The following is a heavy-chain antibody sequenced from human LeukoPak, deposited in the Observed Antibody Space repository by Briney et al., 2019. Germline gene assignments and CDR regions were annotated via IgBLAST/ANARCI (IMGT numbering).Heavy chain of an antibody. Sequence: GGSLRLSCAASGFTFSSYCMHWVRQAPGKGLEWVSVISYNGSNKYYADSVKGRFTISRDNSKNTLYLQMKSLRAEDTAVYYCAELGITMIGGVWGKGTTVTISS. V-gene: IGHV3-30*18. D-gene: IGHD3-10*02. CDR3: AELGITMIGGV. J-gene: IGHJ6*04. CDR1: GFTFSSYC. CDR2: ISYNGSNK.